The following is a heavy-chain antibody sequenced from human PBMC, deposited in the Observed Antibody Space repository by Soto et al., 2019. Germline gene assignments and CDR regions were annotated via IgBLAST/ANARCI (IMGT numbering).Heavy chain of an antibody. CDR1: GYTFFSFW. Sequence: PGESLKISCHGSGYTFFSFWIVWVRQVPGKGLEWVGRIDPGDSSATYSPTFQGHVTISADRSTRSAYLQWRSLRASDTAIYSCARRYCSRADCYSDSWGQGSLVTVSS. J-gene: IGHJ4*02. D-gene: IGHD2-2*01. CDR3: ARRYCSRADCYSDS. CDR2: IDPGDSSA. V-gene: IGHV5-10-1*01.